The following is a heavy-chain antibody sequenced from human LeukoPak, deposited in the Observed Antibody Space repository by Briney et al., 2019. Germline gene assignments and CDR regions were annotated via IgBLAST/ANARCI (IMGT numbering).Heavy chain of an antibody. CDR3: ARQPGAGWFDP. CDR1: GYGFTSSW. V-gene: IGHV5-51*01. Sequence: GESLKISCQASGYGFTSSWIGWARQMPGKGLEWMAIINPGDSDTRYSPSFQGQVTISADKSISAVYLQWGSLKASDTAMYYCARQPGAGWFDPWGQGTLVTVSS. J-gene: IGHJ5*02. CDR2: INPGDSDT. D-gene: IGHD3-10*01.